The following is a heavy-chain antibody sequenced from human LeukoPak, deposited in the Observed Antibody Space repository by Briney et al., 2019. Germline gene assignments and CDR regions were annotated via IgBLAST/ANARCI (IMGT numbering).Heavy chain of an antibody. D-gene: IGHD3-10*01. V-gene: IGHV3-23*01. Sequence: GGSLRLSYAASGFTFSSYAMSWVRQAPGKGLEWVSAISGSGGSTYYADSVKGRFTISRDNSKNTLYLQMNSLRAEDTAVYYCAVDYYGSGSYYSTDAFDIWGQGTMVTVSS. CDR2: ISGSGGST. CDR1: GFTFSSYA. CDR3: AVDYYGSGSYYSTDAFDI. J-gene: IGHJ3*02.